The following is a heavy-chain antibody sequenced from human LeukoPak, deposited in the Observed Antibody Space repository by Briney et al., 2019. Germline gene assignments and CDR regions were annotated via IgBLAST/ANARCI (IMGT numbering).Heavy chain of an antibody. CDR1: GASITSYH. CDR2: INHSGST. D-gene: IGHD3-10*01. Sequence: PSETLSLTCTASGASITSYHWSWFRQPPGKGLEWIGEINHSGSTNYNPSLKSRVTISVDTSKNQFSLKLSSVTAADTAVYYCARVRTHYYGSGSYHRRNYFDYWGQGTLVTVSS. J-gene: IGHJ4*02. V-gene: IGHV4-34*01. CDR3: ARVRTHYYGSGSYHRRNYFDY.